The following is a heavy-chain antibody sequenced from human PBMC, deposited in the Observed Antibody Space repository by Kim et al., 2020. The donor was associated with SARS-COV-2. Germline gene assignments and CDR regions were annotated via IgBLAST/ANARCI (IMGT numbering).Heavy chain of an antibody. V-gene: IGHV1-69*13. J-gene: IGHJ3*02. CDR3: ARDLTGIAVAGTNAFDI. D-gene: IGHD6-19*01. CDR1: GGTFSSYA. Sequence: SVKVSCKASGGTFSSYAISWVRQAPGQGLEWMGGIIPIFGTANYAQKFQGRVTITADESTSTAYMELSSLRSEDTAVYYCARDLTGIAVAGTNAFDIWGQGTMVTVSS. CDR2: IIPIFGTA.